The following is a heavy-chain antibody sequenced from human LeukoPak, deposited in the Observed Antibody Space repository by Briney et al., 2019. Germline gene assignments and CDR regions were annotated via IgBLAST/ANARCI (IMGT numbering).Heavy chain of an antibody. Sequence: GGSLRLSCAASGFTFSNAWMSWVRQAPGKGLEWVGRIKSKTDGGTTDYAAPVKGRFTISRDDSKNTLYLQMNSLKTEDTAVYYCAKGPRGRMVRGDPEYFQHWGQGTLVTVSS. CDR2: IKSKTDGGTT. J-gene: IGHJ1*01. D-gene: IGHD3-10*01. CDR3: AKGPRGRMVRGDPEYFQH. V-gene: IGHV3-15*01. CDR1: GFTFSNAW.